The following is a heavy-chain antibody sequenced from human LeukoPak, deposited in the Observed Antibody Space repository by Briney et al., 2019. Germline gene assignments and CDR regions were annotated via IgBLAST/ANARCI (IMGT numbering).Heavy chain of an antibody. CDR3: ARRREVAATPEAEYFQH. D-gene: IGHD2-15*01. J-gene: IGHJ1*01. V-gene: IGHV7-4-1*02. CDR1: GYTFTSYA. Sequence: GASVKVSCKASGYTFTSYAMNWVRQAPGQGLEWMGWVNTNTGNPTYAQGFTGRFVFSLDTSVSTAYLQISSLKAEDTAVYYCARRREVAATPEAEYFQHWGQGTLVTVSS. CDR2: VNTNTGNP.